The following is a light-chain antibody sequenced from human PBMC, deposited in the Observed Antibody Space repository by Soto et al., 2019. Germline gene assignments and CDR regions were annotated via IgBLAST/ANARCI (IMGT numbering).Light chain of an antibody. V-gene: IGKV3-15*01. CDR2: GAS. J-gene: IGKJ1*01. CDR1: QSVNIY. CDR3: QKYNSAPRT. Sequence: EIVITQSLATLSVSPGERSTLSCRASQSVNIYLAWYQQKPGQAPRLLIYGASARATGFPARFSASGSGTDFTLTISSLQPEDVATYYCQKYNSAPRTFGQGTTGDIK.